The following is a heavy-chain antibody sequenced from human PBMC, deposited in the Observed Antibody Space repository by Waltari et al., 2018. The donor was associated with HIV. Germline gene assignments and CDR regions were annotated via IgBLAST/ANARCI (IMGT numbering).Heavy chain of an antibody. V-gene: IGHV1-18*01. CDR2: ISVYNNNT. CDR1: GYSFTSYG. CDR3: ARAPMTTVTSRGFDI. Sequence: QVQLVQSGAEAKKPGASLKVSCKASGYSFTSYGISWVRQAPGQGLEWIGWISVYNNNTKYAQKYQYRLNMTANSTTSTAYMELMSLRSDDTAVYYCARAPMTTVTSRGFDIWGQGTMVIVSS. D-gene: IGHD4-17*01. J-gene: IGHJ3*02.